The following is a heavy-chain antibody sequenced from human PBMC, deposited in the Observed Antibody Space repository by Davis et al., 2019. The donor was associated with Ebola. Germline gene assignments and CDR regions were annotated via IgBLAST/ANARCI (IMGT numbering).Heavy chain of an antibody. Sequence: SETLSLTCNVSGGPISSNTYYWAWIRQPPGKGLEWIGSIYYSGSTYYNPSLKNRVTISVDTSKNQFSLKLSSVTAADTAVYYCARQKLLWFGELLYSPGAFDIWGQGTMVTVSS. CDR2: IYYSGST. J-gene: IGHJ3*02. D-gene: IGHD3-10*01. CDR1: GGPISSNTYY. CDR3: ARQKLLWFGELLYSPGAFDI. V-gene: IGHV4-39*01.